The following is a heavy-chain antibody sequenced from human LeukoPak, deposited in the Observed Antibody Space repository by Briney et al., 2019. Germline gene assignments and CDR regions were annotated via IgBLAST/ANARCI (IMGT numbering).Heavy chain of an antibody. D-gene: IGHD6-19*01. V-gene: IGHV5-51*01. CDR3: ARHVAGAAYFDY. CDR1: GYSFSTYYW. CDR2: IYPGDSDT. J-gene: IGHJ4*02. Sequence: GESLKISCKGSGYSFSTYYWIDWVRQMPGKGLEWMGIIYPGDSDTRYSPSFQGQVTISADKSISTAYLQWSSLKASDTAMYYCARHVAGAAYFDYWGQGTLVTVSS.